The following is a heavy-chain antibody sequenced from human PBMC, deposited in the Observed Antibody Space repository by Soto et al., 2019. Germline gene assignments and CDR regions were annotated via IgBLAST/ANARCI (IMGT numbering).Heavy chain of an antibody. CDR2: IYYSGST. V-gene: IGHV4-39*01. D-gene: IGHD5-18*01. Sequence: LSLTCTVSGGSISSSSYYWGWIRQPPGKGLEWIGSIYYSGSTYYNPSLKSRVTISVDTSKNQFSLKLSSVTAADTAVYYCARLSYSYGDYWGQGTLVTVSS. CDR1: GGSISSSSYY. CDR3: ARLSYSYGDY. J-gene: IGHJ4*02.